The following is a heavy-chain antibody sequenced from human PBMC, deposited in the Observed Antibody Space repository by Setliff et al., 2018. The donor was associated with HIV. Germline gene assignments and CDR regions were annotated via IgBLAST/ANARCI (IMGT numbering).Heavy chain of an antibody. CDR1: GGSISSYY. J-gene: IGHJ6*03. V-gene: IGHV4-4*07. CDR3: AREIQFSATTYYYYYMDD. CDR2: IYGSGRT. Sequence: SETLSLTCTVPGGSISSYYGSWIRQPAGKGLEWIGRIYGSGRTNYNPSLKSRVTLSVDTSKNQFSLKVTSVTAADAAVYYCAREIQFSATTYYYYYMDDWG. D-gene: IGHD5-18*01.